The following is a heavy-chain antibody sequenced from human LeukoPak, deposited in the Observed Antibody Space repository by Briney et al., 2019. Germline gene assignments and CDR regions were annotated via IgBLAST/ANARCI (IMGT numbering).Heavy chain of an antibody. CDR3: AKAVGAIGKSY. Sequence: GGSLRLSCAASGFIFSTYALSWVRQAPGKGLEWVSATSGNGVKTYYADSVKGRFTISRDNSKNTLYLQMNSLRAEDTAVYYCAKAVGAIGKSYWGQGTLVTVSS. CDR2: TSGNGVKT. D-gene: IGHD1-26*01. J-gene: IGHJ4*02. V-gene: IGHV3-23*01. CDR1: GFIFSTYA.